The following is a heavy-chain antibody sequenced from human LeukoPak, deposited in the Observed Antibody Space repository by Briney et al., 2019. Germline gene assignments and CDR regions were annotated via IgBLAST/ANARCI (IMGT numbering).Heavy chain of an antibody. V-gene: IGHV4-34*01. D-gene: IGHD2-15*01. Sequence: SETLSLTCAVRGESFSAYFWSWIRQVPGKGLEWIGEIDHRGVSTYNPSLKSRATMLVDTSNNHFSLSLTSVTAADTATYYRASRSLTLAAARCFDDWGQGTVVTVSS. CDR3: ASRSLTLAAARCFDD. J-gene: IGHJ4*03. CDR1: GESFSAYF. CDR2: IDHRGVS.